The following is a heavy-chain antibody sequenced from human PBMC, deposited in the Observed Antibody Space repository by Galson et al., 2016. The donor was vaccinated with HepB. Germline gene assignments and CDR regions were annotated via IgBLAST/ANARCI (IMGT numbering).Heavy chain of an antibody. Sequence: SLRLSCAASGFSVSSNHMGWVRQAPGKGLEWVSVLFNDDNTSHGDSVRGRFTISRDNAKNTLYLQMFSLRTEDTAVYYCARDLAGPFDYWSQGTLVTVSS. V-gene: IGHV3-66*01. CDR1: GFSVSSNH. D-gene: IGHD6-19*01. J-gene: IGHJ4*02. CDR2: LFNDDNT. CDR3: ARDLAGPFDY.